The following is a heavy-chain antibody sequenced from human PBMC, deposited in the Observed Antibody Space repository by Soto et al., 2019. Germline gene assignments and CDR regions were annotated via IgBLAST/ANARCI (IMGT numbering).Heavy chain of an antibody. Sequence: ASVKVSCKASGYTFTSYGISWVRQAPGQGLEWMGWIIAYNGTANYAQKFQGRVTITADESTSTAYMELSSLRSDDTAVYYCAVDIWGPYPDYWGQGTLVTVSS. CDR1: GYTFTSYG. CDR3: AVDIWGPYPDY. J-gene: IGHJ4*02. V-gene: IGHV1-18*01. D-gene: IGHD3-9*01. CDR2: IIAYNGTA.